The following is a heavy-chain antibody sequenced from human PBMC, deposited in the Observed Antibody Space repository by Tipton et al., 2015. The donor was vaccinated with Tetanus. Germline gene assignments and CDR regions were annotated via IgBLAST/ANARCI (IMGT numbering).Heavy chain of an antibody. J-gene: IGHJ4*02. CDR1: GGSISRGDYS. Sequence: TLSLTCVVSGGSISRGDYSWSWIRQPPGKGLEWIGYVFRSGSADYNPSLKSRVNISLDRSENQISLMLTPVTAADTAVYYCARVACSSTSCYSHYFDYWGPGSLVTVSS. CDR3: ARVACSSTSCYSHYFDY. D-gene: IGHD2-2*01. V-gene: IGHV4-30-2*01. CDR2: VFRSGSA.